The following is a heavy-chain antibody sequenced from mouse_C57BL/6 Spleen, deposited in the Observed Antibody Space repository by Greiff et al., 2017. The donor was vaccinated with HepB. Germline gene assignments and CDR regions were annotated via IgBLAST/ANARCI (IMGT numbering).Heavy chain of an antibody. CDR3: ARALYDGYSAWFAY. Sequence: QVQLQQPGAELVKPGASVKMSCKASGYTFTSYWITWVKQRPGQGLEWIGDIYPGSGSTNYNEKFKSKATLTVDTSPSTAYMQLSSLTSEDSAVYYCARALYDGYSAWFAYWGQGTLVTVSA. CDR1: GYTFTSYW. J-gene: IGHJ3*01. CDR2: IYPGSGST. D-gene: IGHD2-3*01. V-gene: IGHV1-55*01.